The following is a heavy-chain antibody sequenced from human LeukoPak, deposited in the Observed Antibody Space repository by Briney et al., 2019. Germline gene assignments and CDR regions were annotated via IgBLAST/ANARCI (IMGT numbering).Heavy chain of an antibody. V-gene: IGHV3-73*01. J-gene: IGHJ4*02. CDR2: IRSKANSYAT. CDR1: GFTFSGSA. Sequence: PGGSLRLSCAASGFTFSGSAMHWVRQASGKGLEWVGRIRSKANSYATAYAASVKGRFTISRDDSKNTAYLQMNSLKTEDTAGYYCTRLQYEWSATTDFDYWGQGTLVTVSS. D-gene: IGHD2-15*01. CDR3: TRLQYEWSATTDFDY.